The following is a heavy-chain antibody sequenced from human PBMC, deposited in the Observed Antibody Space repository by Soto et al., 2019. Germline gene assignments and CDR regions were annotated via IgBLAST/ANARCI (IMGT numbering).Heavy chain of an antibody. J-gene: IGHJ4*02. Sequence: GGSLRLSCAASGFTFSSYAMHWVRQAPGKGLEWVAVISYDGNNKYYADSVKGRFTISRDNSKNTLYLQMNSLRAEDTAVCYCARSIHHSVTSHPDYWGQGSLVTVAS. D-gene: IGHD4-4*01. V-gene: IGHV3-30-3*01. CDR1: GFTFSSYA. CDR2: ISYDGNNK. CDR3: ARSIHHSVTSHPDY.